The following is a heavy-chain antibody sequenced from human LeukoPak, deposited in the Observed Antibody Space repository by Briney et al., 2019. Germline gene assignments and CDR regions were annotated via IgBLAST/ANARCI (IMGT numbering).Heavy chain of an antibody. J-gene: IGHJ4*02. CDR3: ARPLYDSSGYYPFGY. V-gene: IGHV3-11*01. Sequence: GGSLRLSCAASGFTFSDYYMSWIRQAPGKGLEWISYISSSGSTTHYADSVKGRFTISRDNSKNTLYLQMNSLRAEDTAVYYCARPLYDSSGYYPFGYWGQGTLVTVSS. CDR1: GFTFSDYY. CDR2: ISSSGSTT. D-gene: IGHD3-22*01.